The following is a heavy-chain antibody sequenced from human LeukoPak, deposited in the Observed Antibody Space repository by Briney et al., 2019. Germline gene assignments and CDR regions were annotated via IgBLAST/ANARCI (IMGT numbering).Heavy chain of an antibody. CDR2: ISAYNGNT. V-gene: IGHV1-18*01. Sequence: ASVKVSCKASGYTFTSYGISWVRQAPGQGLEWMGWISAYNGNTNYAQKLQGRVTMTTDTSTSTAYMELRSRRSDDTAVYYCAREYSGYDPAPIQYWFDPWGQGTLVTVSS. CDR3: AREYSGYDPAPIQYWFDP. J-gene: IGHJ5*02. CDR1: GYTFTSYG. D-gene: IGHD5-12*01.